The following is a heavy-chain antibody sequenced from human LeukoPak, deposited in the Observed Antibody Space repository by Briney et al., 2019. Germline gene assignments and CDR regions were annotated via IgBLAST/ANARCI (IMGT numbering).Heavy chain of an antibody. J-gene: IGHJ6*03. CDR1: GFIFSSYA. D-gene: IGHD1-26*01. CDR2: ISSNGGST. Sequence: GGSLRRSCAASGFIFSSYAMHWVRQAPGKGLEYVSAISSNGGSTYYANSVKGRFTISRDNSKNTLYLQMGSLRAEDMAVYYCASSASSKGYYYMDVWGKGTTVTVSS. CDR3: ASSASSKGYYYMDV. V-gene: IGHV3-64*01.